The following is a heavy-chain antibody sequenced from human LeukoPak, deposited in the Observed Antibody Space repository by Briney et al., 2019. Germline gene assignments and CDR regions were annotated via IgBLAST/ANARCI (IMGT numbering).Heavy chain of an antibody. J-gene: IGHJ4*02. CDR3: ARVALRWLQFTEFDY. V-gene: IGHV3-23*01. CDR1: GFTFSSYA. Sequence: PGGSLRLSCAASGFTFSSYAMSWVRQAPGKGLEWVSAISGSGGSTYYADSVKGRFTISRDNSKNTLYLQMNSLRAEDTAAYYCARVALRWLQFTEFDYWGQGTLVTVSS. CDR2: ISGSGGST. D-gene: IGHD5-24*01.